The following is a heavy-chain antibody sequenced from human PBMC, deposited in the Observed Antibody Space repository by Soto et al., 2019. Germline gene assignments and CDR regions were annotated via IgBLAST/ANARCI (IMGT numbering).Heavy chain of an antibody. J-gene: IGHJ4*02. V-gene: IGHV4-30-4*01. D-gene: IGHD3-22*01. Sequence: SETLSLTCTVSGGSISSGDYYWSWIRQPPGKGLEWIGYIYYSGSTYYNPSLKSRVTISVDTSKNQFSLKLSSVTAADTAVYYCARGYYDSSGYYDYWGQGTLVTVSS. CDR3: ARGYYDSSGYYDY. CDR2: IYYSGST. CDR1: GGSISSGDYY.